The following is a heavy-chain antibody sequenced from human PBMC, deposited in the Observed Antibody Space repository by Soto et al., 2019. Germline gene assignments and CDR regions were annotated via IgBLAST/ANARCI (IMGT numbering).Heavy chain of an antibody. V-gene: IGHV4-31*03. J-gene: IGHJ5*02. CDR3: ARSYGSGSYYPPWP. CDR2: IYYSGST. D-gene: IGHD3-10*01. CDR1: GGSISSGGYY. Sequence: TSETLSLTCTVSGGSISSGGYYWSWIRQHPGKGLEWIGYIYYSGSTYYNPSLKSRVTILVDTSKNQFSLKLSSVTAADTAVYYCARSYGSGSYYPPWPWGQGTLVTSPQ.